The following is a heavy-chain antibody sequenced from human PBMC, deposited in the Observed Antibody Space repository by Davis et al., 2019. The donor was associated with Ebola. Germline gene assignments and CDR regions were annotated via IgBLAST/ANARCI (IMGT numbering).Heavy chain of an antibody. V-gene: IGHV3-7*01. CDR1: GFTFSSYD. J-gene: IGHJ5*02. CDR2: IKQDGSEK. Sequence: GGSLRLSCAASGFTFSSYDMNWVRQAPGKGLEWVANIKQDGSEKYYVDSVKGRFTISRDNAKNSLYLQMNSLRAEDTAVYYCAKRAGTWGQGTLVTVSS. D-gene: IGHD3-10*01. CDR3: AKRAGT.